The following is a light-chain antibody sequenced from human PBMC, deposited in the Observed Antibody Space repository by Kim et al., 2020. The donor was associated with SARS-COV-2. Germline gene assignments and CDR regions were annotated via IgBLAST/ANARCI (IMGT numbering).Light chain of an antibody. J-gene: IGKJ4*01. CDR3: KKYFGTPPS. CDR2: WAS. Sequence: DIVMTQFPDSLAVSLCERATINCKSSQSVLYSSNNKNYLAWYQQKPGQPPKLLIYWASTRESGVPDRFSGSGSGTDFTLTISSLQAEDVAVYYCKKYFGTPPSFGGGTKVDIK. CDR1: QSVLYSSNNKNY. V-gene: IGKV4-1*01.